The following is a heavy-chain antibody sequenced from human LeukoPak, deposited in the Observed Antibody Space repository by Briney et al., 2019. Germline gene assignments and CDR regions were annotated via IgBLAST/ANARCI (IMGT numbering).Heavy chain of an antibody. J-gene: IGHJ4*02. D-gene: IGHD2-21*02. CDR3: ARAVTVVTRGGLVFDY. CDR1: GFTFSTYS. Sequence: GGSLRLSCTASGFTFSTYSMSWVRQAPGKGLEWVSYISSSSNTIYYADSVKGRFTISRDNAKNSLFLQMNSLRDEDTSVYYCARAVTVVTRGGLVFDYWGQGTLVTVSS. V-gene: IGHV3-48*02. CDR2: ISSSSNTI.